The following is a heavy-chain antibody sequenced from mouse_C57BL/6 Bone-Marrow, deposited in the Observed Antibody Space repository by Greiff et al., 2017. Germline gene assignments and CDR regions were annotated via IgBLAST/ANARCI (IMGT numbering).Heavy chain of an antibody. CDR3: AKKSDYYGSSPYWYVDV. Sequence: QVQLQQSGPGLVQPSQSLSITCTVSGFSLTSYGVHWVRQSPGKGLEWLGVIWRGGSTDYNAAFMSRLSITKDNSKSQVFFKMNSLQADDTAIYYCAKKSDYYGSSPYWYVDVWGTGTTVTVSS. D-gene: IGHD1-1*01. CDR2: IWRGGST. V-gene: IGHV2-5*01. CDR1: GFSLTSYG. J-gene: IGHJ1*03.